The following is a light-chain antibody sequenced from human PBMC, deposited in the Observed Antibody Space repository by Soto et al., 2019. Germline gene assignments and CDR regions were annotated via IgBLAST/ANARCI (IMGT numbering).Light chain of an antibody. Sequence: QSALTQPPSASGSPGQSVTISCTGTSSDVGGYNYVSWYQQHPGKAPKLMISEVSKRPSGVPDRFSGSKSGNTASLTVSGLQAEDEADYYCSSCAGSNNFARVFGGGTKLTVL. CDR1: SSDVGGYNY. J-gene: IGLJ2*01. CDR2: EVS. CDR3: SSCAGSNNFARV. V-gene: IGLV2-8*01.